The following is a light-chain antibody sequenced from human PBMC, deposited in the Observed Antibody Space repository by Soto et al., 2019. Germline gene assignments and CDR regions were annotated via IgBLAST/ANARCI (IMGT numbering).Light chain of an antibody. CDR3: QQYNDFQYT. Sequence: IGSWLAWYQQKPGKAPKLLIYKATNLQSGVPSRFSGSGSGTDFSLTISSLQPVDSATYFCQQYNDFQYTFGPGTKLEI. CDR1: IGSW. J-gene: IGKJ2*01. CDR2: KAT. V-gene: IGKV1-5*03.